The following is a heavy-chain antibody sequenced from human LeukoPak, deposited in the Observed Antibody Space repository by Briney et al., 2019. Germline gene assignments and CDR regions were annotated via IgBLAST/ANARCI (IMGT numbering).Heavy chain of an antibody. CDR3: ARHAEYNSGWHFYLDH. Sequence: GSLRLPCAASGFTFSSYSMNWVRQAPGKGLEWIGSVHNVGSTYYNLSLRSRVTMSIDTSKNQFSLRLNSVTAADTAVYYCARHAEYNSGWHFYLDHWGQGILVTVSS. D-gene: IGHD6-19*01. CDR1: GFTFSSYSMN. CDR2: VHNVGST. J-gene: IGHJ4*02. V-gene: IGHV4-39*01.